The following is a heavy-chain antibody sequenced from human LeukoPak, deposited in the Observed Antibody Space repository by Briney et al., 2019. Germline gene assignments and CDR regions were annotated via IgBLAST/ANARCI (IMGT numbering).Heavy chain of an antibody. Sequence: SGESLKISCKGSGYTFSTYWIGWVRQLPGKGLEFMGIIYPGDSDTRYSPSFQGQVTISADKSINTAYLQWTSLKASDSAMYFCGRLGEFASIRQFDNWGQGTLVTVSS. CDR3: GRLGEFASIRQFDN. J-gene: IGHJ5*02. CDR2: IYPGDSDT. D-gene: IGHD3-16*01. CDR1: GYTFSTYW. V-gene: IGHV5-51*01.